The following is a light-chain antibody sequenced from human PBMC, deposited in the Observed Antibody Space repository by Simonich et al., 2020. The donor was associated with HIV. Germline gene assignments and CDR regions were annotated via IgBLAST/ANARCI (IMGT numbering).Light chain of an antibody. J-gene: IGKJ4*01. V-gene: IGKV3-15*01. CDR2: GAS. Sequence: EIVMTQSPATLSVSPGERATLSCRASQSLSTTLAWYQQKPDQAPRLLIYGASTRATGIPVRFSGSGSGTEFTLTISSMQSEDFAVYYCQQYNNWPLTFGGGTRVEI. CDR1: QSLSTT. CDR3: QQYNNWPLT.